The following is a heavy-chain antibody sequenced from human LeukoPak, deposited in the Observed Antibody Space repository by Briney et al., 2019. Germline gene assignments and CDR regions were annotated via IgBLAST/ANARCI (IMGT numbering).Heavy chain of an antibody. D-gene: IGHD3-22*01. Sequence: GGSLRLSCAASGFTFSSYWMSWVRQAPGKGLEWVANIKQDGSEKYYVDSMKGRFTISRDNAKNSLYLQMHSLRAEDTAVYYCARDGPNSYDRSGYYHLEIDSWGQGTLVTVSS. V-gene: IGHV3-7*03. CDR3: ARDGPNSYDRSGYYHLEIDS. CDR1: GFTFSSYW. J-gene: IGHJ4*02. CDR2: IKQDGSEK.